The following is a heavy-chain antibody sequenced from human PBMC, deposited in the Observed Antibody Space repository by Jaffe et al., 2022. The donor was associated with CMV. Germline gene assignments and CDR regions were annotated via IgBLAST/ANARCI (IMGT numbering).Heavy chain of an antibody. Sequence: EVQLVESGGTVVQPGGSLRLSCVASGFAFEHHTMHWLRQAPGKGLEWISLITWNGDADTTHYADSVTGRFTISRDNSKNSLYLHMHSLRIEDTAFYYCAKDFTVYSIGGYFDSWGQGSLVTVSS. CDR1: GFAFEHHT. CDR3: AKDFTVYSIGGYFDS. D-gene: IGHD1-26*01. CDR2: ITWNGDADTT. V-gene: IGHV3-43*01. J-gene: IGHJ4*02.